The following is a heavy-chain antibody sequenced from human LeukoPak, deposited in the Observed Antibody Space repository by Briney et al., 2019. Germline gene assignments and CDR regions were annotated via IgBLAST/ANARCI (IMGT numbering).Heavy chain of an antibody. CDR1: LDSTTSNF. J-gene: IGHJ4*02. V-gene: IGHV4-4*02. CDR2: IHRSGST. Sequence: SETLSLTCTVSLDSTTSNFWSWVRQPPGKGLEWIGEIHRSGSTNYNPSLQSRVTISIDRSKNQIALELSSVTPADTAVYYCAREIVGGFNPGAYWGQGTLVTVSS. D-gene: IGHD1-14*01. CDR3: AREIVGGFNPGAY.